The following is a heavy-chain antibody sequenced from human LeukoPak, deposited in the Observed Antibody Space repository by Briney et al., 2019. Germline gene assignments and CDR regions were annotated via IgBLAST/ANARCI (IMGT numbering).Heavy chain of an antibody. J-gene: IGHJ3*02. CDR3: AKGYNYGYFPAFDI. D-gene: IGHD5-18*01. CDR1: GYTFTSYG. V-gene: IGHV1-18*01. Sequence: ASVKVSCKASGYTFTSYGISWVRQAPGQGLEWMGWISAYNGNTNYAQKLQGRVTMTRDTSTSTVYMELSSLRSEDTAVYYCAKGYNYGYFPAFDIWGQGTMVTVSS. CDR2: ISAYNGNT.